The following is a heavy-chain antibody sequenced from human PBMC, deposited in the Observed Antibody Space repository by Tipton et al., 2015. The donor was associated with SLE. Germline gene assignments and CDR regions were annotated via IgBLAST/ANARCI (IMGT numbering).Heavy chain of an antibody. V-gene: IGHV4-39*07. CDR3: ARRDFWTGYFDY. Sequence: TLSLTCTVSGGSISSSSYYWGWIRQPPGKGLEWIGSIYYSGSTYYNPSLKGRLTISLDTSKNQFSLKLNSVTAADTAVYYCARRDFWTGYFDYWGQGTLVTVSS. CDR2: IYYSGST. CDR1: GGSISSSSYY. D-gene: IGHD3/OR15-3a*01. J-gene: IGHJ4*02.